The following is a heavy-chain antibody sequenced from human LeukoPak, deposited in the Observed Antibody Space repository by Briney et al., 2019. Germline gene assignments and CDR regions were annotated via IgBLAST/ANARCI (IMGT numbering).Heavy chain of an antibody. D-gene: IGHD3-9*01. Sequence: PGGSLRLSCAASEFSVGSNYMTWVRQAPGKGLEWVSLIYSGGSTYYADSVKGRFTISRDNSKNTLYLQMNSLRAEDTAVYYCARAPLRYFDWLFNTRAYYFDYWGQGTLVTVSS. J-gene: IGHJ4*02. CDR3: ARAPLRYFDWLFNTRAYYFDY. V-gene: IGHV3-66*01. CDR2: IYSGGST. CDR1: EFSVGSNY.